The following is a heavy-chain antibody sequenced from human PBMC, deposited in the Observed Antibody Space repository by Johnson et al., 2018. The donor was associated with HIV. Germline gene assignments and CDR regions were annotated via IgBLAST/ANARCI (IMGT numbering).Heavy chain of an antibody. Sequence: VLLVESGGGLVQPRGSLRLSCAASGFTFSSYAMSWVRQAPGKGLEWVSAISGSGGSTYYADSVKGRFTISRDNSKNTLYLQMNSLRAEDTAVYYCAKDRGIGYDSSGSYGAFDIWGQGTMVTVSS. J-gene: IGHJ3*02. CDR3: AKDRGIGYDSSGSYGAFDI. D-gene: IGHD3-22*01. CDR1: GFTFSSYA. CDR2: ISGSGGST. V-gene: IGHV3-23*04.